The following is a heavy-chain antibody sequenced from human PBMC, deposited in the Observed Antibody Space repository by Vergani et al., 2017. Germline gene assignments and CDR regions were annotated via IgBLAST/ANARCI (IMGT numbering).Heavy chain of an antibody. CDR3: ARDRVIGAAAVYYFDY. Sequence: QVQLVLSGAEVKKPGASVKVSCKASGYTFTSYYMHWVRQAPGQGLEWMGIINPSGGSTSYAQKFQGRVTMTRDTSTSTVYMELSSLRSEDTAVYYCARDRVIGAAAVYYFDYWGQGTLVTVSS. CDR1: GYTFTSYY. CDR2: INPSGGST. D-gene: IGHD6-13*01. V-gene: IGHV1-46*01. J-gene: IGHJ4*02.